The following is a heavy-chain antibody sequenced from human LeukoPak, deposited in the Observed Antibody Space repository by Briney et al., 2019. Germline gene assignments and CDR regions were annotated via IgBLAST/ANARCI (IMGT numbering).Heavy chain of an antibody. D-gene: IGHD2-2*01. CDR1: GYTFTSYG. J-gene: IGHJ5*02. CDR3: ARAITRNNWFYP. CDR2: MNPNSGNT. V-gene: IGHV1-8*02. Sequence: GASVKVSCKASGYTFTSYGISWVRQATGQGLEWMGWMNPNSGNTGYAQKFQGRVTMTRNTSISTAYMELSSLRSEDTAVYYCARAITRNNWFYPWGQGTLVTVSS.